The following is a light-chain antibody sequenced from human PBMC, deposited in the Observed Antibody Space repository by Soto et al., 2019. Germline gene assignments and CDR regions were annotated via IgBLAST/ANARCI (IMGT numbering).Light chain of an antibody. Sequence: QSALTQPPSASGSPGQSVTISCTGTSSDVVDYNFVSWYQQHPGKAPKLMIYEVSERPSGVPDRFSGSKSGNTASLTVSGLQAEDEADYYCSSFSGSNNYVFGTGTKLTVL. J-gene: IGLJ1*01. CDR3: SSFSGSNNYV. CDR1: SSDVVDYNF. V-gene: IGLV2-8*01. CDR2: EVS.